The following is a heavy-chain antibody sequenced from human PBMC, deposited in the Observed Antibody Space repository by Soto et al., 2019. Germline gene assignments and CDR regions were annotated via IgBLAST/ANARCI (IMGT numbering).Heavy chain of an antibody. D-gene: IGHD6-13*01. Sequence: GGSLRLSCAASGFTFSSYGVHWVRQAPGKGLEWVAVIWYDGSNKYYADSVKGRFTISRDNSKNTLYLQMNSLRAEDTAVYYCARDLAAAGTNYYYGMAVWGQGTTVTVSS. J-gene: IGHJ6*02. CDR2: IWYDGSNK. CDR3: ARDLAAAGTNYYYGMAV. V-gene: IGHV3-33*01. CDR1: GFTFSSYG.